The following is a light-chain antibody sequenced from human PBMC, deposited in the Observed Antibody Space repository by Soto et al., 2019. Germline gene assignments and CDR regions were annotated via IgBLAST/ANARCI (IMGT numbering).Light chain of an antibody. J-gene: IGKJ1*01. CDR2: DAS. V-gene: IGKV3-15*01. CDR1: QNVNHN. Sequence: EIVMTQSPATLSVSPGERATLSCRASQNVNHNLAWYQHKPGQAPRLLIYDASTRAAGIPARFRGSWSGTEFTLTISSLQFEDFAVYYCQQHNDWWTFGQGTKVEIK. CDR3: QQHNDWWT.